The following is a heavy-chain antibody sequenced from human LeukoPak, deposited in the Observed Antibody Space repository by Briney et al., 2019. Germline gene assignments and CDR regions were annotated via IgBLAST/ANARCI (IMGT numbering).Heavy chain of an antibody. CDR1: GRSFSGYY. CDR2: INHSGST. J-gene: IGHJ5*02. V-gene: IGHV4-34*01. Sequence: SETLSLTCAVYGRSFSGYYWSWIRQPPGKGLEWIGEINHSGSTNYNPSLKSRVTISVDTSKNQFSLKLSSVTAADTAVYYCARRVVRGVIISSCWFDPWGQGTLVTVSS. D-gene: IGHD3-10*01. CDR3: ARRVVRGVIISSCWFDP.